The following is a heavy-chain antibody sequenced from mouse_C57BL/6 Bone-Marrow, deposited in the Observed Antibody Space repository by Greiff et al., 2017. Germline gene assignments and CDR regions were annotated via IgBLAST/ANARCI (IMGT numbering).Heavy chain of an antibody. CDR2: ISNLAYSI. Sequence: EVMLVESGGGLVQPGGSLKLSCAASGFTFSDYGMAWVRQAPRKGPEWVAFISNLAYSIYYADTVTGRFTISRENAKNTLYLEMSSLRSEDTAMYYCARRDGSSSWYAMDYWGQGTSVTVSS. CDR1: GFTFSDYG. D-gene: IGHD1-1*01. V-gene: IGHV5-15*04. CDR3: ARRDGSSSWYAMDY. J-gene: IGHJ4*01.